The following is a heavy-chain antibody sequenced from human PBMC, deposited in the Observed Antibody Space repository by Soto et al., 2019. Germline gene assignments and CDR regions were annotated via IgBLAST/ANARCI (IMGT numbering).Heavy chain of an antibody. Sequence: QVQLVESGGGVVQPGRSLRLSCAASGFTFSSYAMHWVRQAPGKGLEWVGVISYDGSNKYYADSVKGRFTISRDNSKNTLYLQTNSLRAEDTAVYYCASEQLAVLRGVLDYWGQGTLVTVSS. V-gene: IGHV3-30-3*01. CDR3: ASEQLAVLRGVLDY. CDR2: ISYDGSNK. J-gene: IGHJ4*02. CDR1: GFTFSSYA. D-gene: IGHD1-1*01.